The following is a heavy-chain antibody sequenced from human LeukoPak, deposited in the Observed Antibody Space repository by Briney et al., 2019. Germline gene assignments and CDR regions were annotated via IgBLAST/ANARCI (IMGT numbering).Heavy chain of an antibody. V-gene: IGHV3-33*01. CDR1: GFTFSSYG. Sequence: GSLRLSCAASGFTFSSYGMHWVRQAPGKGLEWVAVIWYDGSNKYYADSVKGRFTISRDNSKNTLYLQMNSLRAEDTAVYYCAAGVARPYYFDYWGQGTLVTVSS. CDR3: AAGVARPYYFDY. CDR2: IWYDGSNK. J-gene: IGHJ4*02. D-gene: IGHD3-10*01.